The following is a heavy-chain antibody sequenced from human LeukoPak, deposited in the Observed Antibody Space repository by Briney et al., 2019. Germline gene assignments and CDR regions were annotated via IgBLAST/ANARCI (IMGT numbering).Heavy chain of an antibody. CDR3: ASSPLNSGYVGDDYGDQGGILD. V-gene: IGHV4-30-2*01. CDR2: IYHSGST. Sequence: PSQTLSLTCTVSGGSISSGGYYWSWIRQPPGKGLEWIGYIYHSGSTYYNPSLKSRVTISVDRSKNQFSLKLSSVTAADTAVYYCASSPLNSGYVGDDYGDQGGILDWGQGTLVTVSS. D-gene: IGHD4-17*01. J-gene: IGHJ4*02. CDR1: GGSISSGGYY.